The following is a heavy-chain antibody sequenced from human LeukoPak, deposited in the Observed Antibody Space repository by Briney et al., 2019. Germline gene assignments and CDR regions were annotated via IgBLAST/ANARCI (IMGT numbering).Heavy chain of an antibody. CDR1: GYSISSGYY. D-gene: IGHD3-10*01. CDR2: IYHSGST. J-gene: IGHJ4*02. V-gene: IGHV4-38-2*02. Sequence: NTSETLSLTCTVSGYSISSGYYWGWIRQPPGKGLEWIGSIYHSGSTYYNPSLKSRVTISVDTSKNQFSLKLSSVTAADTAVYYCARADPYGSGSHNGDYWGQGTLVTVSS. CDR3: ARADPYGSGSHNGDY.